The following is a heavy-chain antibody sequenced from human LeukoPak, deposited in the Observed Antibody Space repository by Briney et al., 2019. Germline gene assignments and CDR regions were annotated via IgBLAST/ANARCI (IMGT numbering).Heavy chain of an antibody. CDR3: ARGMIAAPPDY. D-gene: IGHD6-13*01. CDR1: GFTFSSYS. J-gene: IGHJ4*02. Sequence: GGSLRLPCAASGFTFSSYSMNWVRQAPGKGLEWVSSISSSSSYIYYADSVKGRFTISRDNAKNSLYLQMNSLRAEDTAVYYCARGMIAAPPDYWGQGTLVTVSS. CDR2: ISSSSSYI. V-gene: IGHV3-21*01.